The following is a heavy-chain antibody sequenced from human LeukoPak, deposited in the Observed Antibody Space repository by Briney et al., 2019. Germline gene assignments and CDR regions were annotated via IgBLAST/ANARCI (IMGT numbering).Heavy chain of an antibody. CDR2: INTNTGNP. V-gene: IGHV7-4-1*02. D-gene: IGHD4-17*01. CDR1: GYTFTTYD. CDR3: ARFTVTTPYYFDY. J-gene: IGHJ4*02. Sequence: ASVKVSCKASGYTFTTYDINWVRQAPGQGLDWMGWINTNTGNPTYAQGFTGRFVFSLDTSVSTAYLQISSLKAEDTAVYYCARFTVTTPYYFDYWGQGTLVTVSS.